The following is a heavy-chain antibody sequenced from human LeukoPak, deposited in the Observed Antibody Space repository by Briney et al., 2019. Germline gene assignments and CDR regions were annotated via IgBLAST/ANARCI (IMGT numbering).Heavy chain of an antibody. D-gene: IGHD2-2*02. CDR1: GYTFTSYY. V-gene: IGHV1-69*13. Sequence: ASVKVSCKASGYTFTSYYMHWVRQAPGQGLEWMGGIIPIFGTANYAQKFQGRVTITADESTSTAYMELSSLRSEDTAVYYCAREALDEIVVVPAAIMGNWFDPWGQGTLVTVSS. J-gene: IGHJ5*02. CDR2: IIPIFGTA. CDR3: AREALDEIVVVPAAIMGNWFDP.